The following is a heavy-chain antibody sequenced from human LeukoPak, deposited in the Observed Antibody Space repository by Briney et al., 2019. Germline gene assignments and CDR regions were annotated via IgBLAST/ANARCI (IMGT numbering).Heavy chain of an antibody. CDR3: VRERGATVDY. V-gene: IGHV1-2*02. D-gene: IGHD1-26*01. Sequence: GASVKVSCKASGYTFSGYYIHWVRQAPGQGLEWMGWINFNSGDTNYAQKFQGRVTATRDTPISTTYMELSSLRADDTAIYHCVRERGATVDYWGQGTLVTVSS. J-gene: IGHJ4*02. CDR1: GYTFSGYY. CDR2: INFNSGDT.